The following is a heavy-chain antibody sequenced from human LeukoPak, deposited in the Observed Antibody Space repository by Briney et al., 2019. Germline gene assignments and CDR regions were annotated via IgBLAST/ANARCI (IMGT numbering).Heavy chain of an antibody. CDR2: IVVGSGNT. CDR3: AAGGRGSGSYYSAY. CDR1: GFTFTSSA. J-gene: IGHJ4*02. V-gene: IGHV1-58*02. Sequence: SVKVSCKASGFTFTSSAMQWVRQARGQRLEWIGWIVVGSGNTNYAQKFQERVTITRDMSTSTAYMELSSLRSEDTAVYYCAAGGRGSGSYYSAYWGQGTLVTVSS. D-gene: IGHD3-10*01.